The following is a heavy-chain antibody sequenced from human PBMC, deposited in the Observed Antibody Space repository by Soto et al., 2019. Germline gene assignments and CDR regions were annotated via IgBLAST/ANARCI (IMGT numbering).Heavy chain of an antibody. V-gene: IGHV3-72*01. Sequence: GGSLRLSCVASGFSFSDYVMDWVRQAPGRGLEWVGRVRRKGNSYSTEYAASVKGRFTISRDDSKKTLYLQMNSLETEDTAVYYCSRPEALSGTTAYWGPGTLVTVSS. J-gene: IGHJ4*02. CDR3: SRPEALSGTTAY. CDR1: GFSFSDYV. D-gene: IGHD1-20*01. CDR2: VRRKGNSYST.